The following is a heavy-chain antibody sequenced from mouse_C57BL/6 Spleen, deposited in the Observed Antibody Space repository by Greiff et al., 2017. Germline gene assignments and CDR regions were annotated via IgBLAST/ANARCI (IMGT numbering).Heavy chain of an antibody. CDR1: GYAFTNYL. J-gene: IGHJ1*03. CDR3: ARYGKSSLYWYFDD. D-gene: IGHD1-1*01. CDR2: INPGSGGT. Sequence: QVQLQQSGAELVRPGTSVKVSCKASGYAFTNYLIEWVKQRPGQGLEWIGVINPGSGGTNYNEKFKGKATLTADKSSSTAYMHLSSLTSEDSAVYFVARYGKSSLYWYFDDWGTGTTVTVSS. V-gene: IGHV1-54*01.